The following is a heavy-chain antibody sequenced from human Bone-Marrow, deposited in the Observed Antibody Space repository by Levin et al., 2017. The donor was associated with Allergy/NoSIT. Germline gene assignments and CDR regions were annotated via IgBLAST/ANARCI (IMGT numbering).Heavy chain of an antibody. D-gene: IGHD2-21*01. J-gene: IGHJ3*01. CDR3: ASDTHGIPALDAFDV. V-gene: IGHV1-69*13. CDR1: GGTFNNHA. Sequence: PPASVKVSCKASGGTFNNHAINWVRQAPGQGLEWVGGIIPIFGSTNYAQKFQGRVTITADGSTGTVYMEMSSVRSEDTAIYFCASDTHGIPALDAFDVWGQGTMVTVSS. CDR2: IIPIFGST.